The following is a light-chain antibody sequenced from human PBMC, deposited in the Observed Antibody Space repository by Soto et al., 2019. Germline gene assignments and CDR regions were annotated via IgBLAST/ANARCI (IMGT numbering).Light chain of an antibody. CDR2: EVS. V-gene: IGLV2-8*01. CDR1: SSDIGAYIY. J-gene: IGLJ3*02. CDR3: SSYAGSNDRWV. Sequence: QSALTQPPSASGSPGQSVTISCTGTSSDIGAYIYVSWYQQHPGKAPKLMIHEVSKRPSGVPDRFSGSKSGNTASLTVSGLQAEDEADYYCSSYAGSNDRWVFGGGTKVTVL.